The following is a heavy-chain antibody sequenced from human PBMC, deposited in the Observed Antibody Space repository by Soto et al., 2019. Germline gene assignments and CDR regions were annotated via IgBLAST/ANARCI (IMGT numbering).Heavy chain of an antibody. CDR1: GGSFSGYY. CDR3: AREEVERII. Sequence: PSETLSLTCSVYGGSFSGYYWSWIRQPPGKGLEWIGEINHSGSTNYNPSLKSRVTISVDTSKNQFSLKLSSVTAADTAVYYCAREEVERIIWGQGTLVTVSS. V-gene: IGHV4-34*01. J-gene: IGHJ4*02. D-gene: IGHD1-1*01. CDR2: INHSGST.